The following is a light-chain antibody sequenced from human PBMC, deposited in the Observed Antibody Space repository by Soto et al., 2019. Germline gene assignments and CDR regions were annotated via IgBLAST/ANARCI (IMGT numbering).Light chain of an antibody. J-gene: IGKJ1*01. CDR2: DAS. Sequence: DIQMTQSPFTLSASVGDTVTVTCRASQSLSGWLAWYQQKPGEAPKLLIYDASSLESGVPSRFSGSGSGTEFTLTISSLQPDDFATYYCQQYESNSQTFGQGTKVDI. CDR3: QQYESNSQT. V-gene: IGKV1-5*01. CDR1: QSLSGW.